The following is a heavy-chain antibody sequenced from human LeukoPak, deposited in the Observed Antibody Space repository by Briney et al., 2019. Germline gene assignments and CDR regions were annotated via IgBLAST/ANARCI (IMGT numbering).Heavy chain of an antibody. V-gene: IGHV3-9*03. D-gene: IGHD6-19*01. J-gene: IGHJ4*02. CDR1: GFTFADFA. CDR3: AESGGSGWDNYYFYH. CDR2: ISWNGGST. Sequence: PGGSLRLSCAASGFTFADFAMGWVRHAPGKGLEWVSGISWNGGSTSYADSVKGRFTISRDNPKNSLYMQMTSLRAADMALYSCAESGGSGWDNYYFYHWGQGTLVTVSS.